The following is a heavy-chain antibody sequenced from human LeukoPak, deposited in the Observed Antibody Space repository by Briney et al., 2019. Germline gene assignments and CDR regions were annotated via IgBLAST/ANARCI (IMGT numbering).Heavy chain of an antibody. CDR1: GGSISSSSYY. CDR3: ARADYGDYNAFDI. V-gene: IGHV4-39*07. J-gene: IGHJ3*02. Sequence: PSETLSLTCTVSGGSISSSSYYWGWIRQPPGKGLEWIGSIYYSGSTYYNPSLKSRVTISVDTSKNQFSLKLSSVTAADTAVYYCARADYGDYNAFDIWGQGTMVTVSS. D-gene: IGHD4-17*01. CDR2: IYYSGST.